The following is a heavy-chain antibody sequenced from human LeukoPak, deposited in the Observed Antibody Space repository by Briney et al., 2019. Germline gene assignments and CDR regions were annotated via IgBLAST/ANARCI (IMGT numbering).Heavy chain of an antibody. V-gene: IGHV3-23*01. J-gene: IGHJ4*02. Sequence: PEGSLRLSCAASGFTFNNYVMTWVRQAPGKGLEWVSSISASAAMTYYADSVKGRFTVSRDNSNNRLYLQMSGLTAADTAVYYCAKDRSIGTYYTFDHWGQGTLVTVSS. D-gene: IGHD1-26*01. CDR1: GFTFNNYV. CDR2: ISASAAMT. CDR3: AKDRSIGTYYTFDH.